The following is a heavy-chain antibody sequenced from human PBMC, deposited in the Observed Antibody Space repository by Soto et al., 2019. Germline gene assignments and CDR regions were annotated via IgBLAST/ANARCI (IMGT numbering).Heavy chain of an antibody. D-gene: IGHD3-16*02. CDR3: GNGYVDKWMGSFCYPDY. V-gene: IGHV3-30*18. Sequence: QVQLVESGGGVVQPGRSLRLSCAASGFTFSSYGMHWVRQAPGKGLEWVAVISYDGSNKYYADSVKGRFTISRDNSKNRWYWRRKGWGAEDTAVIYFGNGYVDKWMGSFCYPDYWGQEPWSPSPQ. CDR2: ISYDGSNK. J-gene: IGHJ4*01. CDR1: GFTFSSYG.